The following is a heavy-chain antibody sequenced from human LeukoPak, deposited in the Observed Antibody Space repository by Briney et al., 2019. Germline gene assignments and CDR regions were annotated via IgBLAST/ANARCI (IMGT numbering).Heavy chain of an antibody. V-gene: IGHV3-11*01. CDR1: GFTFSDYY. Sequence: GGSLRLSCAASGFTFSDYYMAWIRQAPGKGLEWLSYISSSDHTIYYADSVKGRFTISRDNAKTSLYLQMNSLRAEDTAVYYCAKEEEGFDPWGQGTLVTVSS. J-gene: IGHJ5*02. CDR2: ISSSDHTI. CDR3: AKEEEGFDP.